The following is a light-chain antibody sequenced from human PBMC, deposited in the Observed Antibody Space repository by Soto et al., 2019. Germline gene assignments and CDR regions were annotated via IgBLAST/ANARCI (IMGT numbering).Light chain of an antibody. CDR2: GSS. CDR3: QQYGSSPPYT. J-gene: IGKJ2*01. CDR1: QSVSNNY. Sequence: EVVLTQSPGTLSLSPGESATLSCRASQSVSNNYFAWYQQKPGQAPRLLIFGSSDRATGIPDRFSGSESGTDFTLPISRLEPEDFAVYYCQQYGSSPPYTFGQGTKLEIK. V-gene: IGKV3-20*01.